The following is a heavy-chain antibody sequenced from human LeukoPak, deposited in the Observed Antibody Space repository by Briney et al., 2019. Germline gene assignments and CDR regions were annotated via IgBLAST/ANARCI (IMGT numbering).Heavy chain of an antibody. V-gene: IGHV4-34*01. Sequence: SETLSLTCAVYGGSFSGYYWSWIRQPPGKGLEWIGEINHSGSTNYNLSLKSRVTISVDTSKNQFSLKLSSVTAADTAVYYCARGFRRTYYYDSSGYPFDYWGQGTLVTVSS. CDR3: ARGFRRTYYYDSSGYPFDY. CDR1: GGSFSGYY. D-gene: IGHD3-22*01. J-gene: IGHJ4*02. CDR2: INHSGST.